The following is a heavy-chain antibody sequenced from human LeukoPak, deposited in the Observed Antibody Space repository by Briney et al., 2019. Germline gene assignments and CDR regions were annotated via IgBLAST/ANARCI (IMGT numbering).Heavy chain of an antibody. V-gene: IGHV3-48*03. D-gene: IGHD4-23*01. Sequence: GGSLRLSCAASGFTLSTYEMHWVRQAPGKGLEWVSYISSSGSTIYYADSVKGRFTISRDNAKNSLYLQMNSLRAEDTAVYYCARDYGGSSPFDYWGQGTLVTVSS. J-gene: IGHJ4*02. CDR2: ISSSGSTI. CDR3: ARDYGGSSPFDY. CDR1: GFTLSTYE.